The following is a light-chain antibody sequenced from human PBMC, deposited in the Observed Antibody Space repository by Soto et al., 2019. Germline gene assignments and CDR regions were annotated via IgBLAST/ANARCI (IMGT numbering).Light chain of an antibody. CDR3: QHYDRAPWT. Sequence: EIEMTQSPSSLSASVGDRATFTCRASQDISNFLAWYQQRPGKDPKLLIFDASTMESGVPSRFSGSGSGTDFTLTISSLQPEDVATYYCQHYDRAPWTFGQGTKVEIK. CDR1: QDISNF. CDR2: DAS. J-gene: IGKJ1*01. V-gene: IGKV1-27*01.